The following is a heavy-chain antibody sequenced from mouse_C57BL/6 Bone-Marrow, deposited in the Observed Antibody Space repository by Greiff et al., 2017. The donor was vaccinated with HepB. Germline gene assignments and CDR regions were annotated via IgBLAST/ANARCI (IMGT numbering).Heavy chain of an antibody. V-gene: IGHV1-26*01. D-gene: IGHD2-3*01. CDR1: GYTFTDYY. CDR3: ARWLLLPLDY. Sequence: VQLQQSGPELVKPGASVKISCKASGYTFTDYYMNWVKQSHGKSLEWIGDINPNNGGTSYNQKFKGKATLTVDKSSSTAYMELRSLTSEDSAVYYCARWLLLPLDYWGQGTTLTVSS. J-gene: IGHJ2*01. CDR2: INPNNGGT.